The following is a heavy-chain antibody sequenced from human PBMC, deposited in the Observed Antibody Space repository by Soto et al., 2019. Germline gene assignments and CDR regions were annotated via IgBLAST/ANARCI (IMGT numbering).Heavy chain of an antibody. CDR1: GFTFSSYA. D-gene: IGHD3-3*01. CDR2: ISGSGGST. Sequence: EVQLLESGGGLVQPGGSLRLSCAASGFTFSSYAMSLVRQAPGKGLEWVSAISGSGGSTYYADSVKGRFTISRDNSKNTLYLQMNSLRAEDTAVYYCAKAEATDYEFWSGFGYWGQGTLVTVSS. J-gene: IGHJ4*02. V-gene: IGHV3-23*01. CDR3: AKAEATDYEFWSGFGY.